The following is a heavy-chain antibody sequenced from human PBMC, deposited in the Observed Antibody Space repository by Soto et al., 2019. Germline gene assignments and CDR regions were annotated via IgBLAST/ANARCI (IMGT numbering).Heavy chain of an antibody. CDR2: IKNKMEGGTT. D-gene: IGHD1-20*01. V-gene: IGHV3-15*01. J-gene: IGHJ4*02. CDR3: APNWNLDY. Sequence: PGGSLRLSCAASGFTLSNAWVSWVRQAPGKGLEWVGRIKNKMEGGTTDYAAPVKGRFTISRDDSKNMLYLQMNSLITDDTAVYYCAPNWNLDYWGQGTLVTVSS. CDR1: GFTLSNAW.